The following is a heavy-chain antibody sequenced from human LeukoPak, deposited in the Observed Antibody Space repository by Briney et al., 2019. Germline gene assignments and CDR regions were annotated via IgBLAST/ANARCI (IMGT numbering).Heavy chain of an antibody. CDR1: GFSFSNYP. V-gene: IGHV3-30-3*01. D-gene: IGHD2-15*01. CDR2: MSYDGSGT. J-gene: IGHJ3*02. CDR3: ARSALGWAFDI. Sequence: QAGGSLRLSCAASGFSFSNYPLHWVRQSPGQGLQWVASMSYDGSGTDYADSVKGRFTISRDNSKNTLYLQMNSLRVEDTAVYYCARSALGWAFDIWGQGTMVTVSS.